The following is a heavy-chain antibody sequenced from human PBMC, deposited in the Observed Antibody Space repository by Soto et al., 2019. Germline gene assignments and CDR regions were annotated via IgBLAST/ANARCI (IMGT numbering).Heavy chain of an antibody. Sequence: PGGSLRLSCVGSGFTFSTYSINWVRQAPGKGLEWMALILHDGSAEYYADSVKGRLTISRDNSKNTRYLQMNSLRAEDTAVYYCARSRDGYSFYFYYGMDGWGQVTTFTVSS. CDR1: GFTFSTYS. V-gene: IGHV3-30*03. J-gene: IGHJ6*02. CDR3: ARSRDGYSFYFYYGMDG. CDR2: ILHDGSAE. D-gene: IGHD4-4*01.